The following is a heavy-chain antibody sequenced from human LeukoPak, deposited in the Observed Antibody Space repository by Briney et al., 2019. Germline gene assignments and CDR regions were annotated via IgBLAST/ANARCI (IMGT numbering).Heavy chain of an antibody. V-gene: IGHV1-2*02. CDR3: ARAPINFYYDSSGLEYAFDI. CDR2: INPNSGGT. CDR1: GYTFTGYY. J-gene: IGHJ3*02. Sequence: ASVKVSCKASGYTFTGYYMHWVRQAPGQGLEWMGCINPNSGGTNYAQKFQGRVTMTRDTSISTAYMELSRLRSDDTAVYYCARAPINFYYDSSGLEYAFDIWGQGTMVTVSS. D-gene: IGHD3-22*01.